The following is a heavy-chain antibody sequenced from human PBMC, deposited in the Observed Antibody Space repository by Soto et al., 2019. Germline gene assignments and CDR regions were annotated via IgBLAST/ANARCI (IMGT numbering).Heavy chain of an antibody. Sequence: LVESGGGVVQPGRSLRVSCAASGFTFTSYAMHWVRRAPGKGLEWVATISYDGSKKDYADSVKGRFTISRDNSKNTLYLQMNSLRAEDTAVYYCARDRLYESNTQYYNYGMDVWGQGTTVTVSS. V-gene: IGHV3-30-3*01. J-gene: IGHJ6*02. CDR3: ARDRLYESNTQYYNYGMDV. CDR1: GFTFTSYA. D-gene: IGHD3-22*01. CDR2: ISYDGSKK.